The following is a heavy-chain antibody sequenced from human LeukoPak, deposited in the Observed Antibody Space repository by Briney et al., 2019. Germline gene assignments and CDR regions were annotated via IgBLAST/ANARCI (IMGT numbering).Heavy chain of an antibody. CDR3: AKQAEYSSGSLDY. CDR2: IRYDGSNR. J-gene: IGHJ4*02. V-gene: IGHV3-30*02. CDR1: GFTFSSYG. Sequence: GGSLRLPCAASGFTFSSYGMHWVRQAPGKGLEWVAFIRYDGSNRYYADSVKGRFTISRDNSKNTLYLQMNSLRAEDTAVSYCAKQAEYSSGSLDYWGQGTLVTVSS. D-gene: IGHD6-25*01.